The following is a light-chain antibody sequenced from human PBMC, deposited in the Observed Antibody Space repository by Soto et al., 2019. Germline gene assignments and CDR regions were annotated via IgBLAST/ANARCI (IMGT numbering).Light chain of an antibody. CDR2: VEGSGSY. J-gene: IGLJ7*01. V-gene: IGLV4-60*02. CDR3: ETWGSITAV. CDR1: SGHSRYS. Sequence: QSVLTQSSSASASLGSSVKLTCTLSSGHSRYSIAWHQQQPGKAPRYLMKVEGSGSYNKGSGVPDRFSGSSSGADRYLTISNLQFEDEADYYCETWGSITAVFGGGTQLTVL.